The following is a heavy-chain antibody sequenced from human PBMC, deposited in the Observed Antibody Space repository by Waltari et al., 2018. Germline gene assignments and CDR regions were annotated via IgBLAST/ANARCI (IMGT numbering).Heavy chain of an antibody. CDR3: ARDGEYYYDSSGYYSYDAFDI. J-gene: IGHJ3*02. D-gene: IGHD3-22*01. CDR1: GGSISSYY. CDR2: IYTSGST. V-gene: IGHV4-4*07. Sequence: QVQLQESGPGLVKPSETLSLTCTVSGGSISSYYWSGIRQPAGQGLEWIGRIYTSGSTNYNPSLKSRVTMSVDTSKNQFSLKLSSVTAADTAVYYCARDGEYYYDSSGYYSYDAFDIWGQGTMVTVSS.